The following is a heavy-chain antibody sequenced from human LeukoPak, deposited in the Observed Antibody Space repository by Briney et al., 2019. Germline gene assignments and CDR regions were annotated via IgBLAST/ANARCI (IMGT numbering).Heavy chain of an antibody. CDR2: IRDDGSTK. D-gene: IGHD6-13*01. J-gene: IGHJ4*02. CDR1: GFSFSSYG. CDR3: APGYSSSWTLDY. Sequence: GGSLRLSCAASGFSFSSYGMHWVRQAPGKGLEWVAFIRDDGSTKYYADSVKGRFPISRDTSKNTLYLQMNSLSADDTAVYYCAPGYSSSWTLDYWGQGTLVTVSS. V-gene: IGHV3-30*02.